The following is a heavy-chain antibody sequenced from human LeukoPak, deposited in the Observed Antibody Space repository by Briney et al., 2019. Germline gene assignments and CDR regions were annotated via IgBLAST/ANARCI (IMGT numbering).Heavy chain of an antibody. CDR2: IIPIFGTA. D-gene: IGHD6-25*01. CDR1: GGTFSSYA. CDR3: ARVQRQYYYYYGMDV. V-gene: IGHV1-69*01. Sequence: SVKVSCKASGGTFSSYAISWVRQAPGQGLEWMGGIIPIFGTANYAQKLQGRVTITADESTSTAYMELSSLRSEDTAVYYCARVQRQYYYYYGMDVRGQGTTVTVSS. J-gene: IGHJ6*02.